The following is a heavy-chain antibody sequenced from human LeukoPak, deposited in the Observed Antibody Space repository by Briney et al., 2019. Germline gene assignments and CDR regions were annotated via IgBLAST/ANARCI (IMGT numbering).Heavy chain of an antibody. CDR1: GFTFSSYS. CDR2: ISSSSSTI. CDR3: ARGRSDFWSGHYFDY. D-gene: IGHD3-3*01. Sequence: PGGSLRLSGAASGFTFSSYSMNWVRQAPGKGLEGGAYISSSSSTIYYADSVKGRFTISRDNAKNSLYLPMNSLRAEDTAVYYCARGRSDFWSGHYFDYWGQGTLVTVSS. J-gene: IGHJ4*02. V-gene: IGHV3-48*04.